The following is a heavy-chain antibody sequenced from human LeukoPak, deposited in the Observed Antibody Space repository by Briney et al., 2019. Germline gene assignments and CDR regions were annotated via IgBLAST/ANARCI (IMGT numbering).Heavy chain of an antibody. CDR3: ARNPVGATRGYFDY. CDR2: ISSSGSTI. J-gene: IGHJ4*02. CDR1: GFTFSSYE. V-gene: IGHV3-48*03. D-gene: IGHD1-26*01. Sequence: PGGSLRLSCAASGFTFSSYEMNWVRQAPGKGLEWFSYISSSGSTIYYADSVKGRFTISRDNAKNSLYLQMNSLRAEDTAVYYCARNPVGATRGYFDYWGQGTLVTVSS.